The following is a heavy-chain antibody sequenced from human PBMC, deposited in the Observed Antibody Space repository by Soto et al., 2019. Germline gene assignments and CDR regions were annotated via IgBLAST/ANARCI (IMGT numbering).Heavy chain of an antibody. Sequence: QVQLVQSGAEVKKPGASVKVSCKASGYTFTSYGISWVRQAPGQGLEWMGWISAYNGNTNYAQKLQGRVTMTTDTSTSTAYMELRSLRSDDTAVYYCARDVYDFWSGYYLDSTDYWGQGTLVTVSS. V-gene: IGHV1-18*04. CDR2: ISAYNGNT. J-gene: IGHJ4*02. CDR3: ARDVYDFWSGYYLDSTDY. CDR1: GYTFTSYG. D-gene: IGHD3-3*01.